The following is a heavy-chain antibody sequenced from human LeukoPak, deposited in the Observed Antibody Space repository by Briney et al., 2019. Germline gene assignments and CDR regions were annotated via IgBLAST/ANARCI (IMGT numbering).Heavy chain of an antibody. D-gene: IGHD3-22*01. CDR3: ARAGVWDYSDSSGYHNAAFDI. CDR1: GYTFTAYY. V-gene: IGHV1-2*02. Sequence: ASVKVSCKASGYTFTAYYVHWVRQAPGQGLEWMGWINGNSGGTNYAQKFQGRVTVTRDTSISTAYMDLSRLRSDDTAVYYCARAGVWDYSDSSGYHNAAFDIWGQGTMVTVSS. CDR2: INGNSGGT. J-gene: IGHJ3*02.